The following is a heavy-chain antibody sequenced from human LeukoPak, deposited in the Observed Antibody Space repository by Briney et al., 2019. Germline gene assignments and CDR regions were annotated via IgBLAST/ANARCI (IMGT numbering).Heavy chain of an antibody. V-gene: IGHV1-18*01. Sequence: ASVKASCKASGYTFTSYGISWVRQAPGQGLEWMGWISAYNGNTNYAQKLQGRVTMTTDTSTSTAYMELRSLRSDDTAVYYCARVRNYYGSGSYYNRHDYWGQGTLVTVSS. CDR2: ISAYNGNT. J-gene: IGHJ4*02. D-gene: IGHD3-10*01. CDR1: GYTFTSYG. CDR3: ARVRNYYGSGSYYNRHDY.